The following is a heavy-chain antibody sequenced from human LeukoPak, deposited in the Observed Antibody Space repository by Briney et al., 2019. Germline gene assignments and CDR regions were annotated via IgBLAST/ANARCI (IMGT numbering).Heavy chain of an antibody. Sequence: PGGSLRLSCAASGFTFSSYWMHWVRQAPGKGLVWVSRINSDGSSTSYADSVKGRFTISRDNSKNTLYLQMNSLRAEDTAVYYCANSFLSYSSGWYNYYWGQGTLVTVSS. D-gene: IGHD6-19*01. CDR1: GFTFSSYW. V-gene: IGHV3-74*01. CDR2: INSDGSST. CDR3: ANSFLSYSSGWYNYY. J-gene: IGHJ4*02.